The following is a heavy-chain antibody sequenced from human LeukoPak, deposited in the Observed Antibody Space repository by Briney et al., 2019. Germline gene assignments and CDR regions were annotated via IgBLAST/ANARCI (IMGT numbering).Heavy chain of an antibody. CDR2: IYYSGST. CDR3: ARRIYCGGDCYGGWFDP. D-gene: IGHD2-21*02. J-gene: IGHJ5*02. Sequence: SETLSLTCTVSGGSISSYYWSWIRQPPGKGLEWIGYIYYSGSTNYNPSLKSRVTISVDTSKNQFSLKLSSVTAADTAVYYCARRIYCGGDCYGGWFDPWGQGTLVTVSS. CDR1: GGSISSYY. V-gene: IGHV4-59*08.